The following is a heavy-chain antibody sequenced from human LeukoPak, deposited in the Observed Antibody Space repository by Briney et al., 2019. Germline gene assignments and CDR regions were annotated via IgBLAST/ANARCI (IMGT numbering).Heavy chain of an antibody. CDR1: GFIFSDHY. CDR2: ISGSSSTI. CDR3: ARGSTYYDSSGQVPFDY. D-gene: IGHD3-22*01. J-gene: IGHJ4*02. V-gene: IGHV3-48*01. Sequence: GGSLRLSCAASGFIFSDHYMDWVRQAPGKGLEWGSYISGSSSTIYYADSVKGRFTISRDNGKNTLYLQMNSLRAEDTAVYYCARGSTYYDSSGQVPFDYWGQGTLVTVSS.